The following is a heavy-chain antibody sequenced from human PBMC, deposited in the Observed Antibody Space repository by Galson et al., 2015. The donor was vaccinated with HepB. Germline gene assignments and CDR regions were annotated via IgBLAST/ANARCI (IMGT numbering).Heavy chain of an antibody. CDR1: GFTFSSYA. CDR2: ISGSGGST. Sequence: SLRLSCAASGFTFSSYAMNWVRQAPGKGLEWVSTISGSGGSTFYADSVKGRFTISRDNSKNTLYLQMNSLRAEDTAVYYCAKDQDHHGSGYDDAFDIWGQGTMVTVSS. D-gene: IGHD3-10*01. J-gene: IGHJ3*02. CDR3: AKDQDHHGSGYDDAFDI. V-gene: IGHV3-23*01.